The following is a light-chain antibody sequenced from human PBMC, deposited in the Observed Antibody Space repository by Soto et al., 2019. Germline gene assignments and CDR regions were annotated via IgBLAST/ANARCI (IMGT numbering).Light chain of an antibody. CDR3: QQYGRSPLA. CDR2: GAS. J-gene: IGKJ1*01. V-gene: IGKV3-20*01. CDR1: QSVSNN. Sequence: EIVLTQSPGTLSLSPGERATLSCRASQSVSNNLAWYQQKPGQAPRLLIYGASSRATGIPDRFSGSGSGTDFTLTISSLEPEDFAGYYCQQYGRSPLAFGQGTKVEIK.